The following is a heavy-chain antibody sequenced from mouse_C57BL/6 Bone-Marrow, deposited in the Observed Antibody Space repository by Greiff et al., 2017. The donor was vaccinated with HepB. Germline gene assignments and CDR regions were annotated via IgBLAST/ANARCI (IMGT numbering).Heavy chain of an antibody. CDR2: IDPANGNT. CDR1: GFNIKNYY. Sequence: VQLQQSVAELVKPGASVKLSCTASGFNIKNYYMHWVKQRPEQGLEWIGRIDPANGNTKYAPKFQGKSTITADTATNTAYLQLSSLTSEDTAIYYCAIYYCSSGFFAYWGQGTLVTVSA. V-gene: IGHV14-3*01. J-gene: IGHJ3*01. CDR3: AIYYCSSGFFAY. D-gene: IGHD1-1*01.